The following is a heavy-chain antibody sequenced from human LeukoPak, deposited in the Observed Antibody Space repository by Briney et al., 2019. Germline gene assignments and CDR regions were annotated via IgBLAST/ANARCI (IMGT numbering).Heavy chain of an antibody. J-gene: IGHJ4*02. Sequence: GGSLRLSCAASGFTFSVYEMHWVRQAPGKGLEWISDISSSGTTTYYADSVKGRFTISKDNAKNSLYLQMNSLRAEDTAVYYCTPRTVATNFYYWGQGTVVTVSS. CDR1: GFTFSVYE. CDR3: TPRTVATNFYY. CDR2: ISSSGTTT. D-gene: IGHD5-12*01. V-gene: IGHV3-48*03.